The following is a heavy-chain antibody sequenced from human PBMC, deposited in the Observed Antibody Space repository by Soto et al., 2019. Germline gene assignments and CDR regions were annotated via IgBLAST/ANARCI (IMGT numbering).Heavy chain of an antibody. V-gene: IGHV1-18*01. Sequence: SVKVSCKTSGYTFSSYGIVWVRQAPGQGPEWMGWISTYNVDTKYADKFQGRLTMSSDTSTTTAFMELRRLRSDDTAVYYCVRGGFAYGYLDYWGQGTLVTVSS. CDR2: ISTYNVDT. CDR3: VRGGFAYGYLDY. CDR1: GYTFSSYG. J-gene: IGHJ4*02. D-gene: IGHD5-18*01.